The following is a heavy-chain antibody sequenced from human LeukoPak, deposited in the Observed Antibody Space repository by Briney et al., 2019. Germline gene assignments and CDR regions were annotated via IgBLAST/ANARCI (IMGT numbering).Heavy chain of an antibody. J-gene: IGHJ4*02. CDR1: GFTFSSYS. D-gene: IGHD3-16*02. CDR2: ISSSSSYI. CDR3: ARDHGAFTFGGVIGA. Sequence: GGSLRLSCAASGFTFSSYSMNWVRQAPGKGLEWVSSISSSSSYIYYADSVKGRFTISRDNAKNSLYLQMNSLRAEDTAVYYCARDHGAFTFGGVIGAWGQGTLVTVSS. V-gene: IGHV3-21*01.